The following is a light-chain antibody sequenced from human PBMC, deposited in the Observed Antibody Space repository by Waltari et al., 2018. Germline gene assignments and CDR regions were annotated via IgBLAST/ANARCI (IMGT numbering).Light chain of an antibody. CDR2: GNSDGSH. Sequence: QLVVTQSPSASAPLGASVKLTCTLSSGHSSNIVAWLPQRPGKGPRYLMKGNSDGSHIKGDEIPDRFSGSSSGAERYLTISSLQSDDEADYYCQTGGHGTWVFGGGTTLTVL. V-gene: IGLV4-69*01. J-gene: IGLJ3*02. CDR3: QTGGHGTWV. CDR1: SGHSSNI.